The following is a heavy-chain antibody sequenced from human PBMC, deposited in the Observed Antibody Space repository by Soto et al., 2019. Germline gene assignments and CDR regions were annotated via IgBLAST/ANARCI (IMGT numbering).Heavy chain of an antibody. V-gene: IGHV3-23*01. CDR3: ARLNSGDYGLDYFAY. D-gene: IGHD4-17*01. J-gene: IGHJ4*01. CDR2: ISGSGGRS. Sequence: SGGSLRHSRVGAGFTFRDSALSWVRPAPGKGLEWVSAISGSGGRSYYADSVEGRFTISRDNSRNILYLQMTALTAGDAAIYYCARLNSGDYGLDYFAYWGHGTLVTVSS. CDR1: GFTFRDSA.